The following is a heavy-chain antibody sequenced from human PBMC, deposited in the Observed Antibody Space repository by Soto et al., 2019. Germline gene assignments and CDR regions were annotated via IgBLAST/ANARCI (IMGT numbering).Heavy chain of an antibody. D-gene: IGHD6-19*01. J-gene: IGHJ4*02. Sequence: GGSLRLSCAASGFTVSSNYMSWVRQAPGKGLEWVSVIYSGGSTYYADSVKGRFTISRDNSKNTLYLQMNSLRAEDTAVYYCARESYSSGWYKDYWGQGTLVTVYS. CDR3: ARESYSSGWYKDY. V-gene: IGHV3-53*01. CDR1: GFTVSSNY. CDR2: IYSGGST.